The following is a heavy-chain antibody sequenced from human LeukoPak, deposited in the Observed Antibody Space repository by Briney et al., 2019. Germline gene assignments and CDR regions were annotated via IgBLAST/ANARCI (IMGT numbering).Heavy chain of an antibody. CDR3: ARTDEDSSGWYDPTDY. Sequence: GGSLRLSCAASGFTFSDYYMSWIRQAPGKGLEWVSYISSSGSTIYYADSVKGRFTISRDNAKNSLYLQMNSLRAEDTAVYYCARTDEDSSGWYDPTDYWGQGTLVTVSS. J-gene: IGHJ4*02. D-gene: IGHD6-19*01. V-gene: IGHV3-11*01. CDR1: GFTFSDYY. CDR2: ISSSGSTI.